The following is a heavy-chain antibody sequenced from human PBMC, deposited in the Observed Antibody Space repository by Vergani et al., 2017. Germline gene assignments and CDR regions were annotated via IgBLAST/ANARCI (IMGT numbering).Heavy chain of an antibody. CDR3: ARGEGSSSWYDIVHFDY. CDR1: VGSISSGGYS. J-gene: IGHJ4*02. V-gene: IGHV4-30-2*01. Sequence: QLQLQESGSGLVKPSQTLSLTCAVSVGSISSGGYSWSWIRQPPGKGLEWIGYIYHSGSTYYNPSLKSRVTISVDRSKNQFSLKLSSVTAADTAVYYCARGEGSSSWYDIVHFDYWGQGTLVTVSS. CDR2: IYHSGST. D-gene: IGHD6-13*01.